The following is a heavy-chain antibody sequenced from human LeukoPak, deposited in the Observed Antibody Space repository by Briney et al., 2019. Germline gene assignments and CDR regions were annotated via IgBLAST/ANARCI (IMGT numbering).Heavy chain of an antibody. Sequence: PGGSLRLSCAASGFTFSSYSMNWVRQAPGKGLEWVSSISSSSSYIYFADLVKGRFTISRDNAKNSLYLQMNSLRAEDTAVYYCAPTPPPTQGYCSGGSCYSGHYWGQGTLVTVSS. CDR2: ISSSSSYI. CDR1: GFTFSSYS. V-gene: IGHV3-21*01. CDR3: APTPPPTQGYCSGGSCYSGHY. D-gene: IGHD2-15*01. J-gene: IGHJ4*02.